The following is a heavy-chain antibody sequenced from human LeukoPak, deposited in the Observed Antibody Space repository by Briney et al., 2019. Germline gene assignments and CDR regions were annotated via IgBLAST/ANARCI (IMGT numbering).Heavy chain of an antibody. CDR3: ASGFDDSGIYDY. CDR1: GYTFTSYY. Sequence: ASVKVSCKASGYTFTSYYMHWVRQAPGQGLEWMGIINPSGGSTSYAQKFQGRVTMTRDTSISTAYMELSRLRSDDTAVYYCASGFDDSGIYDYWGQGTLVTVSS. CDR2: INPSGGST. V-gene: IGHV1-46*01. J-gene: IGHJ4*02. D-gene: IGHD3-22*01.